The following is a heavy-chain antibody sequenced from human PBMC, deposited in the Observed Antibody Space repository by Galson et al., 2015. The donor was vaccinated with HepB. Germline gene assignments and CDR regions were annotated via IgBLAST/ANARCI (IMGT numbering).Heavy chain of an antibody. J-gene: IGHJ6*02. V-gene: IGHV6-1*01. CDR3: TRVAHLGRGMNV. CDR1: GDSVSRDTVG. CDR2: TYYRSKWYS. Sequence: AISGDSVSRDTVGWNWIRQSPSRGLEWLGRTYYRSKWYSDYAISVESRIIINADSSTNQFFLQLNSVIPEDTAVYYCTRVAHLGRGMNVWGQGTTVTVSS. D-gene: IGHD3-10*01.